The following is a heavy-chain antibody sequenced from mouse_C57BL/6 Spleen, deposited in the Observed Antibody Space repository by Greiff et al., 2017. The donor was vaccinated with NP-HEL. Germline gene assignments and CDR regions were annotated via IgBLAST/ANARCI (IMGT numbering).Heavy chain of an antibody. CDR3: AREGTTVPCAY. CDR2: ISYDGSN. V-gene: IGHV3-6*01. D-gene: IGHD1-1*01. J-gene: IGHJ3*01. CDR1: GYSITSGYY. Sequence: DVKLQESGPGLVKPSQSLSLTCSVTGYSITSGYYWNWIRQFPGNKLEWMGYISYDGSNNYNPSLKNRISITRDTSKNQFFLKLNSVTTEDTATYYCAREGTTVPCAYWGQGTLVTVSA.